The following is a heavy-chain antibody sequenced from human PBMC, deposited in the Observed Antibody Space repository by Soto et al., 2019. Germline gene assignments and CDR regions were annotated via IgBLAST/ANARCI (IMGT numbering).Heavy chain of an antibody. CDR3: ARGQAALAATPDY. CDR2: ISYSGSP. Sequence: SETLSLTCIVSRNFISNYYWNWIRQSPGKGLEWIGYISYSGSPSYNPSLKNRVTISIDTSKNQFSLNLNSVTAADTAVYYCARGQAALAATPDYWGQGTLVTVSS. D-gene: IGHD2-15*01. CDR1: RNFISNYY. V-gene: IGHV4-59*01. J-gene: IGHJ4*02.